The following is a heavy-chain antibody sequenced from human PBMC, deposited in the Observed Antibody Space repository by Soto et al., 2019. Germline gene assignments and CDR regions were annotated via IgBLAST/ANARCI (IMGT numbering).Heavy chain of an antibody. Sequence: SLRLSCAASGFTFSSYAMSWVRQAPGKGLEWVSAISGSGGSTYYADSVKGRFTISRDNSKNTLYLQMNSLRAEDTAVYYCATRDIVVVPAAHYYYYGMDVWGQGTTVTVSS. V-gene: IGHV3-23*01. CDR1: GFTFSSYA. CDR3: ATRDIVVVPAAHYYYYGMDV. D-gene: IGHD2-2*01. J-gene: IGHJ6*02. CDR2: ISGSGGST.